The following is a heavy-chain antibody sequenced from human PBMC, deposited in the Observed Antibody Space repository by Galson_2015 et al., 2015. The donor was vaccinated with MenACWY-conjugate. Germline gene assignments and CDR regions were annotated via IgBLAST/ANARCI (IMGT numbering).Heavy chain of an antibody. Sequence: SVKVSCKASGGTFSSYAISWVRQAPGQGLEWIGGIIPIFGTANYAQKFQGRVTITADKSTSTAYMELSSLRSEDTAVYYRARGLGPYYYYYMDVWGKGTTVTVSS. CDR2: IIPIFGTA. D-gene: IGHD6-19*01. CDR3: ARGLGPYYYYYMDV. CDR1: GGTFSSYA. V-gene: IGHV1-69*06. J-gene: IGHJ6*03.